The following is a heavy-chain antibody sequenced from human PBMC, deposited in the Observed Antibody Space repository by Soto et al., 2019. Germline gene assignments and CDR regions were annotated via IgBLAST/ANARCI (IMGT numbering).Heavy chain of an antibody. CDR2: IGPYNGKT. CDR1: GYAFSHYG. D-gene: IGHD3-10*01. CDR3: VRDVGGSGSYYTDY. J-gene: IGHJ4*01. Sequence: ASVKVSCKASGYAFSHYGITWVRQAPGQGLEWMGWIGPYNGKTKYAQKLQGRVTMTTDTCTGTAYMELRSLRSDDTAVYFCVRDVGGSGSYYTDYWGQ. V-gene: IGHV1-18*01.